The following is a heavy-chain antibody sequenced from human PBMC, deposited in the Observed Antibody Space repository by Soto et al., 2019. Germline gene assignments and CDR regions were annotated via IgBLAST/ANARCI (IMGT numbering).Heavy chain of an antibody. V-gene: IGHV3-33*01. CDR3: ARDKAGAGEV. J-gene: IGHJ4*02. CDR2: IWYDGSKE. CDR1: GFTFSSFG. D-gene: IGHD6-19*01. Sequence: QVQLVESGGGVVQPGRSLRLSCAASGFTFSSFGMHWVRQAPGKGLEWVAVIWYDGSKEYYADSVKGRFTISRDNSKNTLYLQMNSLRAEDKAVYCCARDKAGAGEVWGQGTLVTVSS.